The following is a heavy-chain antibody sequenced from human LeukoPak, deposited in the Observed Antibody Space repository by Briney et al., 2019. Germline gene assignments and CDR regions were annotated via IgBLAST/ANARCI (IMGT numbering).Heavy chain of an antibody. J-gene: IGHJ3*02. CDR3: ARVGGFPLSAFDI. V-gene: IGHV4-59*08. D-gene: IGHD2-15*01. CDR2: IFNSVNA. CDR1: GGSVRSDY. Sequence: SETLSLTCTVSGGSVRSDYWSWIRQPPGRGLEWIGYIFNSVNANYNPSLKSRVSISVDTSKNHFSLKVNFVTAVDTAVYYCARVGGFPLSAFDIWGQGRMVTVSS.